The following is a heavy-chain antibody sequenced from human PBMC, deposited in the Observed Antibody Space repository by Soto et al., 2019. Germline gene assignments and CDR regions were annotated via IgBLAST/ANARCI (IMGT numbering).Heavy chain of an antibody. CDR3: ARPKDYDDCLDL. V-gene: IGHV1-3*01. D-gene: IGHD3-22*01. CDR1: GYTFTCYA. J-gene: IGHJ4*02. CDR2: INAGNGNT. Sequence: ASVKVSCKASGYTFTCYAMNWVRQAPGQRLEWMGWINAGNGNTKYSQKFQGRVTITRDTSASTAYMELSSLISEDTAVYYCARPKDYDDCLDLWGQGTLVTVSS.